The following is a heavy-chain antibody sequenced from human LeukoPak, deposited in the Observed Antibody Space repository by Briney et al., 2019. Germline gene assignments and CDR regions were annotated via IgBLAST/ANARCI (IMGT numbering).Heavy chain of an antibody. CDR2: IYYSGST. CDR3: ASALRFLEWLFDAFDI. CDR1: GGSISSSSYY. Sequence: SETLSLTCTVSGGSISSSSYYWGWIRQPPGKGLEWIGSIYYSGSTYYNPSLKSRVTISVDTSKNQFSLKLSSVTAADTAVYYCASALRFLEWLFDAFDIWGQGTMVTVSS. D-gene: IGHD3-3*01. V-gene: IGHV4-39*01. J-gene: IGHJ3*02.